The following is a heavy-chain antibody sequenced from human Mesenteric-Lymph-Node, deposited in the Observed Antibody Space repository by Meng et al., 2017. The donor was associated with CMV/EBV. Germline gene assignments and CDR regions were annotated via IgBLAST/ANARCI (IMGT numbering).Heavy chain of an antibody. CDR1: RFTFRSYA. Sequence: LPCAASRFTFRSYAMSWVRQAPGKGLEWVSAISGSGGSTYYADSVKGRFTISRDNAKNTLYLQLNSLRAEDTAVYYCARDRPHNWFDPWGQGTLVTVSS. J-gene: IGHJ5*02. CDR2: ISGSGGST. CDR3: ARDRPHNWFDP. V-gene: IGHV3-23*01.